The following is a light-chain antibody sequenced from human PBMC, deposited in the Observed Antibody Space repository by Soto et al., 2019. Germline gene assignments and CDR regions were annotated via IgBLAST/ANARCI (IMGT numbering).Light chain of an antibody. V-gene: IGKV3-15*01. CDR3: QQHNSWPVT. CDR2: GAS. Sequence: SPATLSVSPGERATLSCRASQSVSSNLAWYQQKPGQAPRLLIYGASTRATGIPARFSGSGSGTEFALIISSLLSEDFAVYYCQQHNSWPVTCGQETRLEIK. CDR1: QSVSSN. J-gene: IGKJ5*01.